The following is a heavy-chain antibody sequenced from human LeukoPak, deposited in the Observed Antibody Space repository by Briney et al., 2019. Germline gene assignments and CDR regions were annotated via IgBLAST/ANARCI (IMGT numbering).Heavy chain of an antibody. D-gene: IGHD6-13*01. CDR1: RCTFVDYS. CDR2: VSKSACGGTT. CDR3: TREEGIAAAGTVPPRFDP. V-gene: IGHV3-49*03. Sequence: ALRLSRPASRCTFVDYSMSGLRQPAGRGLAGVGFVSKSACGGTTDYDASVKGRFTISRDDSKSIAYLQMNSLKTEDTAVYYCTREEGIAAAGTVPPRFDPWGQGTLVTVSS. J-gene: IGHJ5*02.